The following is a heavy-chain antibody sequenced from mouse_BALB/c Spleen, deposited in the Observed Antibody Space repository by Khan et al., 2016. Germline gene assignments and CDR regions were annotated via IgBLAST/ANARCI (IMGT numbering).Heavy chain of an antibody. J-gene: IGHJ4*01. V-gene: IGHV1-9*01. Sequence: QVRLQQAGAELMKPGASVKISCKATGYTFSNYWIEWVKQRPGHGLEWLGDILHGSGYSSSNENFKGKATFTADASSNTAYMQLSSLTSVDSAVYFCARAWYSMDYWGQGTSVSVSS. CDR1: GYTFSNYW. CDR3: ARAWYSMDY. CDR2: ILHGSGYS.